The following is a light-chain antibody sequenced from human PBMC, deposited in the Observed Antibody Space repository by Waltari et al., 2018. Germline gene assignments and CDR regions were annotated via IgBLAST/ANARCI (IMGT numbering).Light chain of an antibody. CDR2: SAS. V-gene: IGKV1-12*01. CDR1: QDVSIY. CDR3: QQAYSFPFT. Sequence: DIQMTQSPSSVSASVGDRVTITCRASQDVSIYLPWYQQKPGKAPKFLIYSASSLQGGVPSRFIGSASGTNFTLTIDSLQPEDFATYYCQQAYSFPFTFGPGTKLDIK. J-gene: IGKJ3*01.